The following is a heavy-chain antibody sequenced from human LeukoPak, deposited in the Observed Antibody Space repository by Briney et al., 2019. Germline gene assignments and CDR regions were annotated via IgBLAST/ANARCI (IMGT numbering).Heavy chain of an antibody. J-gene: IGHJ3*02. CDR1: GFTFSSYA. CDR3: AKHGIAAAGYDAFDI. CDR2: ISYDGSNK. Sequence: GGSLRLSCAASGFTFSSYAMHWVRQAPGKGLEWVAVISYDGSNKYYADSVKGRFTISRDNSKNTLYLQMNSLRAEDTAVYYCAKHGIAAAGYDAFDIWGQGTMVTVSP. V-gene: IGHV3-30-3*01. D-gene: IGHD6-13*01.